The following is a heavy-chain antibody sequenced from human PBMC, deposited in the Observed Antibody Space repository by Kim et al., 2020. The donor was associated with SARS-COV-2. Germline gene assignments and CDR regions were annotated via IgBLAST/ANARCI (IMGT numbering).Heavy chain of an antibody. J-gene: IGHJ3*02. CDR2: INAGNGNT. V-gene: IGHV1-3*01. D-gene: IGHD6-19*01. Sequence: ASVKVSCKASGYTFTSYAMHWVRQTPGQRLEWMGWINAGNGNTKYSQKFQGRVTITRDTSASTAYMELSSLRSEDTAVYYCAREYVAVAGFPCGAFDIWGQGTMVTVSS. CDR3: AREYVAVAGFPCGAFDI. CDR1: GYTFTSYA.